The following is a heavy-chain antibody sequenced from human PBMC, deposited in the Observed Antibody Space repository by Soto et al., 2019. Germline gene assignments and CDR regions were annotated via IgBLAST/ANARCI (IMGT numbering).Heavy chain of an antibody. CDR2: ISAYNGNT. Sequence: QVQLVQSGAEVKRPGASVKVSCKASGYSFTSYGISWVRQAPGQGLEWMGWISAYNGNTNYAQKLQGRVTMTTDTSTSTAYVELRSLRSDDTAVYYCASDNGCGESDVWGQGTKVTVSS. J-gene: IGHJ6*02. D-gene: IGHD3-10*01. CDR1: GYSFTSYG. V-gene: IGHV1-18*01. CDR3: ASDNGCGESDV.